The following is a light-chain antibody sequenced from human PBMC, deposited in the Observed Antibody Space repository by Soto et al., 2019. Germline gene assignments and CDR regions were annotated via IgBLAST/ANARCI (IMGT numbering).Light chain of an antibody. CDR3: QQSYSTPLT. Sequence: EIVMTQSPATLSLSPGERATLSCRASQSVSSSYLSWYQQKPGQAPRLLIYGASSRATGIPARFSGSGSGTDFTLTISSLQPEDFATYYCQQSYSTPLTFGGGTKGDIK. V-gene: IGKV3D-7*01. CDR1: QSVSSSY. CDR2: GAS. J-gene: IGKJ4*01.